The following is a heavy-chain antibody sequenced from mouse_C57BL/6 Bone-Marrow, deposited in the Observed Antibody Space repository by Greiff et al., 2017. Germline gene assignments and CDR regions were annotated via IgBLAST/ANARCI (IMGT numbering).Heavy chain of an antibody. J-gene: IGHJ4*01. Sequence: DVMLVESGGGLVQPGGSLKLSCAASGFTFSDYYMSWVRQTPEKRLEWVAYISNGGGSTYYPDTVKGRFTISRDNAKNTLYLQMSRLKSEDTAMYYCARRHYGSSYDYAMDYWGQGTSVTVSS. D-gene: IGHD1-1*01. CDR3: ARRHYGSSYDYAMDY. CDR2: ISNGGGST. CDR1: GFTFSDYY. V-gene: IGHV5-12*01.